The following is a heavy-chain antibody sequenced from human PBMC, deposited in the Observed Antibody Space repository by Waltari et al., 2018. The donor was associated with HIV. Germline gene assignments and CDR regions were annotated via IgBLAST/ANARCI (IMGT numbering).Heavy chain of an antibody. D-gene: IGHD6-13*01. CDR3: ARRASSWYENRENYFYGMDV. Sequence: QVQLVQSGAEVKKPGASVKVSCKAFGYTFTSYDINWVRQATGQGLEWMGWMNPESGNTGYAKEFQGRVTMTRKTSITTAYMELSGLRSEETAVYYCARRASSWYENRENYFYGMDVWGQGTTVTVSS. V-gene: IGHV1-8*01. CDR2: MNPESGNT. J-gene: IGHJ6*02. CDR1: GYTFTSYD.